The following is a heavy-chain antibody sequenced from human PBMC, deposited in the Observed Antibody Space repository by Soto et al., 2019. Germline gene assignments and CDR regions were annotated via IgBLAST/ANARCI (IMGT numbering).Heavy chain of an antibody. D-gene: IGHD6-19*01. Sequence: EVQLVESGGGLVKPGGSLRLSCAASGFTFSNAWMSWVRQAPGKGLEWVGRIKSKTDGGTTDYAAPVKGRFTISRDDSKNTLYLQMNSLKTEDTAVYYCTTDLQTSEHHIGVAGIAFDIWGQGTMVTVSS. CDR1: GFTFSNAW. CDR2: IKSKTDGGTT. J-gene: IGHJ3*02. CDR3: TTDLQTSEHHIGVAGIAFDI. V-gene: IGHV3-15*01.